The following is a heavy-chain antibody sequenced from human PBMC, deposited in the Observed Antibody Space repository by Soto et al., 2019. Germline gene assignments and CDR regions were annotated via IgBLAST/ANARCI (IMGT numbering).Heavy chain of an antibody. Sequence: QVQLVESGGGVVQPGRSLRLSCAASGFTFSSYAMYWVRQAPGKGLEWVAVISYDGSNKYYADSVKGRFTISRDNSKNTLYLQMNSLRAEDTAVYYCARGLRVPAAIRYYYYYGMDVWGQGTTVTVSS. CDR2: ISYDGSNK. D-gene: IGHD2-2*01. V-gene: IGHV3-30-3*01. J-gene: IGHJ6*02. CDR3: ARGLRVPAAIRYYYYYGMDV. CDR1: GFTFSSYA.